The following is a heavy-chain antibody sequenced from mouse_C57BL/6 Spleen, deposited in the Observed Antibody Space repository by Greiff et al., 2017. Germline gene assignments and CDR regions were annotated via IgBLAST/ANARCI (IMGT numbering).Heavy chain of an antibody. V-gene: IGHV1-61*01. Sequence: VQLQQPGAELVRPGSSVKLSCKASGYTFTSYWMDWVKQRPGQGLEWIGNIYPSDSETNYNQKFKDKATLTVDKSSSTAYMQLSSLTSEDSAVYYCARRTTVEDAMDYWGQGTSVTVSS. CDR3: ARRTTVEDAMDY. J-gene: IGHJ4*01. CDR1: GYTFTSYW. D-gene: IGHD1-1*01. CDR2: IYPSDSET.